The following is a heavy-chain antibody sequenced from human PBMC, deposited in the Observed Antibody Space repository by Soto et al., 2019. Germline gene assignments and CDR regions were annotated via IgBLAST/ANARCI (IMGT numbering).Heavy chain of an antibody. CDR1: GGSISSGGYY. D-gene: IGHD3-10*01. V-gene: IGHV4-31*03. Sequence: QVQLQESGPGLVKPSQTLSLTCTVSGGSISSGGYYWSWIRQHPGKGLEWIGYIYYSGGTYYNPSLKSRVTISVDTSKNQCSLKLSSVTAADTAVYYCAREGYYGSGSYRWFDPWGQGTLVTVSS. CDR3: AREGYYGSGSYRWFDP. J-gene: IGHJ5*02. CDR2: IYYSGGT.